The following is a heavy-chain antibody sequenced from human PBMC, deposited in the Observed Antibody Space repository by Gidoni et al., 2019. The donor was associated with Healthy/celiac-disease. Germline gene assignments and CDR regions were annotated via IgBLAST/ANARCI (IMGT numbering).Heavy chain of an antibody. J-gene: IGHJ2*01. V-gene: IGHV4-30-2*01. CDR1: GGSISSGGSS. CDR3: ARVYYDSSGYPTDWYFDL. Sequence: QLQLQESGSGLVKPSQTLSLTCAVSGGSISSGGSSWSWIRQPPGKGLEWIGYIYHSGSTYYNPSLKSRVTISVDRSKNQFSLKLSSVTAADTAVYYCARVYYDSSGYPTDWYFDLWGRGTLVTVSS. D-gene: IGHD3-22*01. CDR2: IYHSGST.